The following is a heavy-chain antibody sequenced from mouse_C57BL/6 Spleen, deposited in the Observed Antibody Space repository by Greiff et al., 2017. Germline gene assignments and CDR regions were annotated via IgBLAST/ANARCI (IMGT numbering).Heavy chain of an antibody. Sequence: QVHVKQSGPELVRPGPSVKMSCKASGYTFTHYWIGWAKQRPGHGLEWIGDIYPGGGYTNYNEKFKGKATLTADKSSSTAYMQFSSLPSVDSAIYYCSRLLPGDAMDDWGQGTSVTVSS. D-gene: IGHD1-1*01. V-gene: IGHV1-63*01. CDR3: SRLLPGDAMDD. CDR1: GYTFTHYW. CDR2: IYPGGGYT. J-gene: IGHJ4*01.